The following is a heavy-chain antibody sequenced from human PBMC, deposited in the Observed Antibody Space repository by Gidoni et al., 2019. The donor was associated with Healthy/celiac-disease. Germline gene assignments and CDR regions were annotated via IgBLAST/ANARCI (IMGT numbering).Heavy chain of an antibody. V-gene: IGHV4-39*07. CDR2: IYYSGST. Sequence: QLQLQESGPGLVKPSETLSLTCTVSGGSISSSSYYWGWIRQPPGKGLEWIGSIYYSGSTYYNPSLKSRVTISVDTSKNQFSLKLSSVTAADTAVYYCARVYHRWANSYYYDSTPRETPWYFDLWGRGTLVTVSS. CDR3: ARVYHRWANSYYYDSTPRETPWYFDL. CDR1: GGSISSSSYY. J-gene: IGHJ2*01. D-gene: IGHD3-22*01.